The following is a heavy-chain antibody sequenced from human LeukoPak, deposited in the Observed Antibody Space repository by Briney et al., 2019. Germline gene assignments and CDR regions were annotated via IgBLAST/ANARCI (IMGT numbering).Heavy chain of an antibody. Sequence: GASVKVSCKASGYTFTSYGISWARQAPGQGLEWMGWISAYNGNTNYAQKLQGRVTMTTDTSTSTAYMELRSLRSDDTAVYYCARDLGDYDSSGHGYWGQGTLVTVSS. CDR2: ISAYNGNT. D-gene: IGHD3-22*01. CDR3: ARDLGDYDSSGHGY. J-gene: IGHJ4*02. V-gene: IGHV1-18*01. CDR1: GYTFTSYG.